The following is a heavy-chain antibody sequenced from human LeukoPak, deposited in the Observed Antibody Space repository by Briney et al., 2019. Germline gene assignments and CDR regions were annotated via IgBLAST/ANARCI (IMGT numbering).Heavy chain of an antibody. D-gene: IGHD3-22*01. CDR1: GYTLTELS. V-gene: IGHV1-69*04. Sequence: SVKVSCKVSGYTLTELSMHWVRQAPGKGLEWMGRIIPILGIANYAQKFQGRVTITADKSTSTAYMELSSLRSEDTAVYYCARGSYYDSSGYYPDYWGQGTLVTVSS. J-gene: IGHJ4*02. CDR2: IIPILGIA. CDR3: ARGSYYDSSGYYPDY.